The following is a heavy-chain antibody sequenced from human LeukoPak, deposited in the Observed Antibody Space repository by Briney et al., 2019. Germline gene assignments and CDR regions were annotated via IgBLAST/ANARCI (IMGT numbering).Heavy chain of an antibody. Sequence: GGSLRLSCAASGFTSSADVMSWVRQAPGEGLECVSAISESGGKTYYADSVKGRFTISRDNSKNMLYMQMNSLKAEDTAVYYCARVSGKILIWPQPFGDGMDVWGQGTTVTVSS. CDR2: ISESGGKT. D-gene: IGHD2-8*01. CDR3: ARVSGKILIWPQPFGDGMDV. CDR1: GFTSSADV. V-gene: IGHV3-23*01. J-gene: IGHJ6*02.